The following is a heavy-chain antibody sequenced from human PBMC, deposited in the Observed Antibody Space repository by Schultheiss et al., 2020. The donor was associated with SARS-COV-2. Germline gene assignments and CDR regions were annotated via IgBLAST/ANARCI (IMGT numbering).Heavy chain of an antibody. CDR3: AAAGNAYYYWDAFDI. V-gene: IGHV3-7*01. CDR2: IQRHGSQK. D-gene: IGHD3-22*01. J-gene: IGHJ3*02. Sequence: GESLKISCAASGFSFSDYWMSWVRQAPGKGLEWVAYIQRHGSQKYYVDSVKGRFTISRDNAKNSLYLQMNSLRAEDTAVYYCAAAGNAYYYWDAFDIWGQGTMVTVSS. CDR1: GFSFSDYW.